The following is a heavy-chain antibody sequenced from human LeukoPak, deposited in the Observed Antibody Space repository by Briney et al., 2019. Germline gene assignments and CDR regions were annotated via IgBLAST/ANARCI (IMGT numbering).Heavy chain of an antibody. CDR1: GFTFGDYA. V-gene: IGHV3-30*04. Sequence: GGSLRLSCTASGFTFGDYAMHWVRQAPGKGLEWVAVISYDGSNKYYADSVKGRFTISRDNSKNTLYLQMNSLRAEDTAVYYCARDPQGYDTLTGYPPFDYWGQGTLVTVSS. D-gene: IGHD3-9*01. CDR3: ARDPQGYDTLTGYPPFDY. CDR2: ISYDGSNK. J-gene: IGHJ4*02.